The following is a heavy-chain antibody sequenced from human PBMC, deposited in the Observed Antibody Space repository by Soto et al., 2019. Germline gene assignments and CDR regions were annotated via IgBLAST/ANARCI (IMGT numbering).Heavy chain of an antibody. CDR1: GFSFSDHD. CDR3: AKEATNDQWELLHFDS. V-gene: IGHV3-72*01. CDR2: IRNKANGYTT. Sequence: GGSLRLSCAASGFSFSDHDMDGVRQAPGKGLEWLGRIRNKANGYTTEYAASVRGRISISRDDSKNPLFLQVTNLKIEETAVYFCAKEATNDQWELLHFDSWGQGNLVTVSS. D-gene: IGHD1-26*01. J-gene: IGHJ4*02.